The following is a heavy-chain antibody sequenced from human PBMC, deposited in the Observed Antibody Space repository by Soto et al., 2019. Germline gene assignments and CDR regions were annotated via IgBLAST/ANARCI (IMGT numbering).Heavy chain of an antibody. J-gene: IGHJ5*02. D-gene: IGHD1-26*01. CDR3: ARDYRWFDP. V-gene: IGHV3-30-3*01. CDR1: GFTFSSYA. Sequence: QVQLVESGGGVVQPGRSLRLSCAASGFTFSSYAMHWVRQAPGKGLEWVAVISYDGSNKYYADSVKGRFTISRDNSKNPLYLQMNSLRAEDTAVYYCARDYRWFDPWGQGTLVTVSS. CDR2: ISYDGSNK.